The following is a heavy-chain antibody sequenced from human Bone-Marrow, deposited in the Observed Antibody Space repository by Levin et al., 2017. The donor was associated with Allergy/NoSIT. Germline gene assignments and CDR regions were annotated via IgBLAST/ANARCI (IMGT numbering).Heavy chain of an antibody. J-gene: IGHJ5*02. CDR3: ARDKAPLYSGSQGWFDP. CDR2: ISAYNGNT. V-gene: IGHV1-18*01. Sequence: GESLKISCKASGYTFTSYGISWVRQAPGQGLEWMGWISAYNGNTNYAQKLQGRVTMTTDTSTSTAYMELRSLRSDDTAVYYCARDKAPLYSGSQGWFDPWGQGTLVTVSS. CDR1: GYTFTSYG. D-gene: IGHD1-26*01.